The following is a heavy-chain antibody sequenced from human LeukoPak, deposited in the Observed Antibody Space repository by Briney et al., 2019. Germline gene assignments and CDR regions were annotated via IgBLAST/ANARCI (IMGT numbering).Heavy chain of an antibody. J-gene: IGHJ4*02. CDR1: GGSISSSSYY. CDR3: ARLGGSYYGDFDY. CDR2: IYYSGST. V-gene: IGHV4-39*07. D-gene: IGHD1-26*01. Sequence: PSETLSLTCTVSGGSISSSSYYWGWIRQPPGKGLEWIGSIYYSGSTYYNPSLKSRVTISVDTSKNQFSLKLSSVTAADTAVYYCARLGGSYYGDFDYWGQGTLVTVSS.